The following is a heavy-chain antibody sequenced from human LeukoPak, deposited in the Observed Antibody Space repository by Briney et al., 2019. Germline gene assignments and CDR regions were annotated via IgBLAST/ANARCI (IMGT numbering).Heavy chain of an antibody. D-gene: IGHD6-6*01. CDR3: ARAGSSSLRDYYYYGMDV. Sequence: SEKVSCKAPGGTFSSYAISWVRQAPGQGLEWMGGTIPIFGTANYAQKFHGRVTITADESTSTAYMELSSLRSEDTAVYYCARAGSSSLRDYYYYGMDVWGQGTTVTVSS. CDR1: GGTFSSYA. CDR2: TIPIFGTA. V-gene: IGHV1-69*13. J-gene: IGHJ6*02.